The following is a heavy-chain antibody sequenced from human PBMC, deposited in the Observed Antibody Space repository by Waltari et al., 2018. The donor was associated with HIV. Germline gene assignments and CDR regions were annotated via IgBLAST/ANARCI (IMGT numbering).Heavy chain of an antibody. D-gene: IGHD3-22*01. V-gene: IGHV4-34*01. CDR2: INHSGST. J-gene: IGHJ4*02. CDR1: GGSFRGYY. Sequence: QVQLQQWGAGLLKPSETLSLTCSVYGGSFRGYYWSWIRQPPGKGLEWIGEINHSGSTNNNSSLKSSVIMSADTSKNQFSLKLSSVTAADTAVYYCARIDISGPFDSWGQGTLVTVSS. CDR3: ARIDISGPFDS.